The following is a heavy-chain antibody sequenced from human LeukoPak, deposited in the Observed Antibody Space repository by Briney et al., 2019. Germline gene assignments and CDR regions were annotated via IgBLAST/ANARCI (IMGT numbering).Heavy chain of an antibody. CDR3: ATVQYSSSWHWFDP. D-gene: IGHD6-13*01. Sequence: GASVKVSCKASGHTHTELSMNWVPQAPRKGLEWMGGFDPEDGETIYAQKFQGRVTMTEDTSTDTDYMELSSLRSEDTAVYYCATVQYSSSWHWFDPWGQGTLVTVSS. CDR2: FDPEDGET. V-gene: IGHV1-24*01. J-gene: IGHJ5*02. CDR1: GHTHTELS.